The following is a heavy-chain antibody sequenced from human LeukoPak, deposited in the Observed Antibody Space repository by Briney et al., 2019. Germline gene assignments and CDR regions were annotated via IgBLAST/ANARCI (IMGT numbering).Heavy chain of an antibody. CDR3: ARAGQEWFGELGFDQ. CDR2: IKQDGSEK. V-gene: IGHV3-7*01. D-gene: IGHD3-10*01. J-gene: IGHJ4*02. Sequence: GGSLRLSCAASGFSFSRYWMSWVRQAPGKGLEWVANIKQDGSEKDYVESVKGRFTISRDNAKNSLYLQTNSLRAEDTAVYYCARAGQEWFGELGFDQWGQGTLVIVSS. CDR1: GFSFSRYW.